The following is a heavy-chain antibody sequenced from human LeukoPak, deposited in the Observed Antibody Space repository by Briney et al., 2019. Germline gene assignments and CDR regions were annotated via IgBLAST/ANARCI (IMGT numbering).Heavy chain of an antibody. V-gene: IGHV3-11*06. J-gene: IGHJ4*02. Sequence: GGSLRLSCAASGFTFSDYYMSWIRQAPGKGLEWVSYISSSSSYTNYADSVKGRFTISRDNAKNSLYLQMNSLRAEDTAVYYCARCAGFGGLFRDYPYFDYWGQGTLVTVSS. CDR3: ARCAGFGGLFRDYPYFDY. CDR1: GFTFSDYY. CDR2: ISSSSSYT. D-gene: IGHD3-10*01.